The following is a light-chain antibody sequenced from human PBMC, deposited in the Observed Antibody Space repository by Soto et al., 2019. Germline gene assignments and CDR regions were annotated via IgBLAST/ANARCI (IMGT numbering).Light chain of an antibody. CDR3: CSYAGSYTPVV. J-gene: IGLJ2*01. CDR2: DVS. CDR1: SSDVGGYNY. V-gene: IGLV2-11*01. Sequence: QSVLTQPRSVSGSHGQSVTISCTGTSSDVGGYNYVSWYQQHPGKAPKLMIYDVSKRPSGVPDHFSGSKSGNTASLTISGLQAEDEADYYCCSYAGSYTPVVFGGGTKVTVL.